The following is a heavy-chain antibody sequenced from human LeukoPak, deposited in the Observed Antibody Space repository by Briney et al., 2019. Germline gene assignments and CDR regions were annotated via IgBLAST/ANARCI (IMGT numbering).Heavy chain of an antibody. CDR1: GFTFSDYY. Sequence: GGSLRLSCSASGFTFSDYYMSWIRQAPGKGLEWVSYISSSGSTINSAASVKGRVTISRDNAKNSLFLQMNSLRAEVTAVYYCARRGYQLLYGDYWGQGTLVAVSS. V-gene: IGHV3-11*04. J-gene: IGHJ4*02. D-gene: IGHD2-2*02. CDR2: ISSSGSTI. CDR3: ARRGYQLLYGDY.